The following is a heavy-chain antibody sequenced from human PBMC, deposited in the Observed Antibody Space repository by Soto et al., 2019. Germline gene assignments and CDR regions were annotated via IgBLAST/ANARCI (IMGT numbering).Heavy chain of an antibody. CDR3: ARDAGVGTWNYGGGSS. CDR2: IYYTLST. V-gene: IGHV4-30-4*01. CDR1: GGSIISGDYY. D-gene: IGHD1-7*01. Sequence: SETLSLTCTVSGGSIISGDYYWSWIRQPPGKGLEWIGYIYYTLSTYYNPSLRSRVTISLDTAKNQFYLKLNSVTAADTAVYYCARDAGVGTWNYGGGSSWGHGTLVTVSS. J-gene: IGHJ5*01.